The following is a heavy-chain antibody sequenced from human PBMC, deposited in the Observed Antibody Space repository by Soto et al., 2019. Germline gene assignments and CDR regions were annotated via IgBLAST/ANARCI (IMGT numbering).Heavy chain of an antibody. CDR1: GFTFSNAW. CDR3: TTDLNRACESMVRGALTTPFDY. D-gene: IGHD3-10*01. V-gene: IGHV3-15*01. CDR2: IKSKTDGGTT. Sequence: GGSLRLSCAASGFTFSNAWMSWVRQAPGKGLEWVGRIKSKTDGGTTDYAAPVKGRFPISRDDSKNTLYLQMNSLKTEDTAVYYCTTDLNRACESMVRGALTTPFDYWGQGTLVTVSS. J-gene: IGHJ4*02.